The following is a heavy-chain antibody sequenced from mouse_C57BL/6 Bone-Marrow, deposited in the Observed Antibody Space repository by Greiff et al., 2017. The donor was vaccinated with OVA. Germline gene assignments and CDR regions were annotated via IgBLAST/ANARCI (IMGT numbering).Heavy chain of an antibody. D-gene: IGHD3-3*01. CDR1: GFTFSSYA. Sequence: EVKVVESGGGLVKPGGSLKLSCAASGFTFSSYAMSWVRQTPEKRLEWVATISDGGSYTYYPDNVKGRFTISRDNAKNNLYLQMSHLKSEDTAMYYCAREGTSDYWGQGTTLTVSS. CDR2: ISDGGSYT. V-gene: IGHV5-4*01. J-gene: IGHJ2*01. CDR3: AREGTSDY.